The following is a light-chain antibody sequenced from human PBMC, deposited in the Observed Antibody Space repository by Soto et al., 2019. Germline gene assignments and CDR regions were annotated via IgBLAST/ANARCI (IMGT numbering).Light chain of an antibody. Sequence: EIVLTQSPGTLSLSPGERATLSCRASQSVNSRFLAWYQQKPGQAPRLLMYGASTRATGNPDRFSGSGSGADFTLTISRLEPEDFAVYYCQQYGSSPPMYTFGQGTKLEIK. CDR1: QSVNSRF. V-gene: IGKV3-20*01. CDR3: QQYGSSPPMYT. J-gene: IGKJ2*01. CDR2: GAS.